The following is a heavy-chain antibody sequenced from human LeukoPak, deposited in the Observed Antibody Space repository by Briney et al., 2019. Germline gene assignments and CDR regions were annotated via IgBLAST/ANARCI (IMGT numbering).Heavy chain of an antibody. CDR3: AKVSADNRHAIRFFFDS. D-gene: IGHD1-1*01. Sequence: PGGSLRLSCAASGFTFRDYAMHWVRQAPGKGLEWVALIAYEGSNKYYADSVKGRFTICRDNCKKTVYMEVNSLRAEDTAVYYCAKVSADNRHAIRFFFDSWGQGTLVTVSS. CDR1: GFTFRDYA. J-gene: IGHJ4*02. V-gene: IGHV3-30-3*01. CDR2: IAYEGSNK.